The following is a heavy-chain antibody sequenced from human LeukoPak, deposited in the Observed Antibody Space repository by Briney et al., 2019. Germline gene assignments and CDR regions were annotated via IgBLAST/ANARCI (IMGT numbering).Heavy chain of an antibody. Sequence: GASVKVSCKVSGYTLTELSMHWVRQAPGKGLEWMGGFDPEDGETIYAQKFQGRVTMTTDTSTSTAYMELRSLRSDDTAVYYCARGGGDSSSDPWGQGTLVTVSS. CDR3: ARGGGDSSSDP. CDR1: GYTLTELS. J-gene: IGHJ5*02. D-gene: IGHD6-13*01. V-gene: IGHV1-24*01. CDR2: FDPEDGET.